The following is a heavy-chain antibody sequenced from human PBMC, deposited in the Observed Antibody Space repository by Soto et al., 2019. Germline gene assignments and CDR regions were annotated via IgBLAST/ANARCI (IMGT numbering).Heavy chain of an antibody. CDR3: AKGGAIVAAGTRVYLYNAMDV. CDR2: INPNSGDT. J-gene: IGHJ6*02. Sequence: ASVKVSCKASGYTFTGYYVHWVRQAPGQGLEWMGWINPNSGDTYLAQRFQGRVTMNRDTSIGTAYMELRGLTSDDTAEYYCAKGGAIVAAGTRVYLYNAMDVWGQGTSVTVSS. CDR1: GYTFTGYY. V-gene: IGHV1-2*02. D-gene: IGHD1-26*01.